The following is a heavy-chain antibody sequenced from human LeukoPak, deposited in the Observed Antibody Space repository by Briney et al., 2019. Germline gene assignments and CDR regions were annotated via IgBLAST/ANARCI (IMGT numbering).Heavy chain of an antibody. D-gene: IGHD6-13*01. CDR1: GFTFDDYA. V-gene: IGHV3-9*01. J-gene: IGHJ3*02. CDR2: ISWNSGSI. CDR3: AKDSSSWYFDAFDI. Sequence: GGSLRLSCAASGFTFDDYAMHWVRQAPGKGLEWVSGISWNSGSIGYADSVKGRFTISRDSAKNSLYLQMNSLRAEDTALYYCAKDSSSWYFDAFDIWGQGTMVTVSS.